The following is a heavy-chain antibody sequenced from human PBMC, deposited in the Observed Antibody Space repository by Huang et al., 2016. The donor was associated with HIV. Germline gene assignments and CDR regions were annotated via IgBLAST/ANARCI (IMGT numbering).Heavy chain of an antibody. D-gene: IGHD6-13*01. Sequence: QVQLVQSGAEVKKPGSSVRVSCRASGGTFSSCGISWVRQAPGQGLEWMGGIIPIFGTPNYAQKFQGRVTITADESTSPAYMELSSLRSEDTAVYYCARWEAAADNNWFDPWGQGTLVTVSS. CDR2: IIPIFGTP. CDR3: ARWEAAADNNWFDP. CDR1: GGTFSSCG. J-gene: IGHJ5*02. V-gene: IGHV1-69*01.